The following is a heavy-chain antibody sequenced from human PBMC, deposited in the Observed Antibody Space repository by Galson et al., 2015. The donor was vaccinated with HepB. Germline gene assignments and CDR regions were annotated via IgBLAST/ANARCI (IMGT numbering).Heavy chain of an antibody. CDR3: VRDSRGSSSFI. J-gene: IGHJ4*02. CDR1: GFTFSSSW. CDR2: IKPDGSEN. D-gene: IGHD1-26*01. Sequence: SLRLSCAASGFTFSSSWMSWVRQSPGKGLGWVAIIKPDGSENYCVDSLKGRFTISRDNPKNSLYLQMDTLRAEDTAVYYCVRDSRGSSSFIWGQGTLVTVSP. V-gene: IGHV3-7*03.